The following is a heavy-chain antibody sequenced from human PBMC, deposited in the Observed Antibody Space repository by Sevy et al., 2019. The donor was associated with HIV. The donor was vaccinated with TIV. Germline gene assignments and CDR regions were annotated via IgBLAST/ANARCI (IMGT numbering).Heavy chain of an antibody. CDR2: INNSSRLI. CDR1: GFTFSDYY. CDR3: ARGKVLFDY. V-gene: IGHV3-11*06. Sequence: GGSLRLSCAASGFTFSDYYMSWIRQAPGKGPEWLSYINNSSRLINYVKSVKGRFTISRDNAKNSVYLQINSLRDEDTAVYYCARGKVLFDYWGQGTLVTVSS. J-gene: IGHJ4*02. D-gene: IGHD3-10*01.